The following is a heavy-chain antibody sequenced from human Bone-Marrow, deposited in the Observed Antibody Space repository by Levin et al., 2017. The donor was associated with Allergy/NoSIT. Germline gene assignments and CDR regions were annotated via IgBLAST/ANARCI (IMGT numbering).Heavy chain of an antibody. CDR1: GFTFNNYA. CDR2: ISGSGQKT. D-gene: IGHD2-15*01. J-gene: IGHJ2*01. CDR3: AKLGYCRDGTCYEQYWYFDL. V-gene: IGHV3-23*01. Sequence: PSETLSLTCAASGFTFNNYAMSWVRQPPGKGLEWVSGISGSGQKTYYGDSVKGRFAISRDNSKNTLYLQMHSLRAEDPAVYYCAKLGYCRDGTCYEQYWYFDLWGRGTQVTVSS.